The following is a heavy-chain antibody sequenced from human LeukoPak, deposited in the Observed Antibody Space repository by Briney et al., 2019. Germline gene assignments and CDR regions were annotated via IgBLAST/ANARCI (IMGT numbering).Heavy chain of an antibody. V-gene: IGHV4-39*07. CDR3: ARGRTAVVTREGGNWFDH. D-gene: IGHD4-23*01. CDR1: GGSISSSSYC. J-gene: IGHJ5*02. CDR2: IYYSGST. Sequence: SETLSLTCTVSGGSISSSSYCWGWLRQPPGKGLEWIGSIYYSGSTYYNPSLKSRVTISVDTSKNQFSLGLNSVTAADTAVYYCARGRTAVVTREGGNWFDHWGQGTLVTVSS.